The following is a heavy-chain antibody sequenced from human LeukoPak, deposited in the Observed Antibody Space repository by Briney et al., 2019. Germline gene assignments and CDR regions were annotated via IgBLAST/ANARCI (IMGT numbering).Heavy chain of an antibody. J-gene: IGHJ4*02. D-gene: IGHD5-18*01. Sequence: GGSLRLSCAASGFTFSDYYMTWIRQAPGKGLEWVSYVSSSGSTINYADSVKGRFTISRDNAKNSLYLQMNSLRAEDTAVYYCARVAQLWFGNDYWGQGTLVTVSS. CDR3: ARVAQLWFGNDY. CDR2: VSSSGSTI. V-gene: IGHV3-11*04. CDR1: GFTFSDYY.